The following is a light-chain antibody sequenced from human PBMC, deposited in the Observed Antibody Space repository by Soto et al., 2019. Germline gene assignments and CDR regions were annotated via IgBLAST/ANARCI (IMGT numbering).Light chain of an antibody. J-gene: IGKJ1*01. V-gene: IGKV1-27*01. CDR1: QDVYTF. CDR3: HQRQSWPRT. CDR2: DAS. Sequence: VQMTQSPSSLSASVGDRVTITCRASQDVYTFLAWYRQRPGRAPELLIYDASTLQAGVPSRFSGDGFGTHFILTISSLQPEDVATYYCHQRQSWPRTFGQGTKVDI.